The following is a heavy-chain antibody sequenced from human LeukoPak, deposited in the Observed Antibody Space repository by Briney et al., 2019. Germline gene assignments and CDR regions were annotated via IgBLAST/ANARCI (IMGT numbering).Heavy chain of an antibody. V-gene: IGHV4-39*01. J-gene: IGHJ4*02. CDR2: IYYSGST. Sequence: PSETLSLTCTVSGGSISSSSYYWGWIRQPPGKGLEWIGSIYYSGSTYYNPSLKSRVTISVDTSKNQFSLKLSSVTAADTAVYYCASCPLLRYFAWLLHPFRYWGQGTLVTVSS. CDR1: GGSISSSSYY. CDR3: ASCPLLRYFAWLLHPFRY. D-gene: IGHD3-9*01.